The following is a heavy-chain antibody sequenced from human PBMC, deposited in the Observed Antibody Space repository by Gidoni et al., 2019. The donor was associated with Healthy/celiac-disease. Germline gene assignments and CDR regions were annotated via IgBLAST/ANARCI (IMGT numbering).Heavy chain of an antibody. CDR1: GFSLITSGVG. CDR3: AHIPSLRFLEWATIGFDP. D-gene: IGHD3-3*01. J-gene: IGHJ5*02. CDR2: IYWDDDK. Sequence: QITLKESRPTLVKPTQTLTLTFPFSGFSLITSGVGVGWIRQPPGKAMECLALIYWDDDKRYSPSLKSRLTINKETSKNKVVLTMTNMDPVDTATYYCAHIPSLRFLEWATIGFDPWGQGTLVTVSS. V-gene: IGHV2-5*02.